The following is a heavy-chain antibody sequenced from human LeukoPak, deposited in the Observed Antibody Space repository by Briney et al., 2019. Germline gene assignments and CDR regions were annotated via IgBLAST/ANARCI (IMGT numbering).Heavy chain of an antibody. D-gene: IGHD4-23*01. J-gene: IGHJ3*02. Sequence: ASVKVSCKASGYTFTSYDINWVRQATGQGLEWMGWMNPNIGNTGYAQKFQGRVSITRNTSISTVYMELSSLRSDDTAVYYCIAGGNPKEHAFDIWGQGTMVTVSS. V-gene: IGHV1-8*03. CDR2: MNPNIGNT. CDR1: GYTFTSYD. CDR3: IAGGNPKEHAFDI.